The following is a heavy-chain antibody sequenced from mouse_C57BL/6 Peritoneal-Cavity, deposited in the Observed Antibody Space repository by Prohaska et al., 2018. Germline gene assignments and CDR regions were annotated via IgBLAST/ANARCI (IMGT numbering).Heavy chain of an antibody. V-gene: IGHV11-2*01. Sequence: EVQLLETGGGLVQPGGSRGLSCEGSGFTFSGFWMSWVRQTPGLTLVLIGDINSDGSAINYASSITFRFTIFTDNDKSPLYLQMSNVPSEYTATCMCMRYSNYWYFDVWGTGTTVTVSS. CDR3: MRYSNYWYFDV. CDR2: INSDGSAI. J-gene: IGHJ1*03. CDR1: GFTFSGFW. D-gene: IGHD2-5*01.